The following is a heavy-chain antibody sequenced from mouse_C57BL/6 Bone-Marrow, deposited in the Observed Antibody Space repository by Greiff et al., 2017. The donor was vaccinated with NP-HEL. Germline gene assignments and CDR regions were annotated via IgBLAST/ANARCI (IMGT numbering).Heavy chain of an antibody. D-gene: IGHD4-1*01. Sequence: VQLKESGGDLVKPGGSLKLSCAASGFTFSSYGMSWVRQTPDKRLEWVATISRGGSYTYYPDSVKGRFTISRDNAKNTLYLQMSSLKSEDTAMYYCARRELGRFAYWGQGTLVTVSA. J-gene: IGHJ3*01. V-gene: IGHV5-6*01. CDR3: ARRELGRFAY. CDR1: GFTFSSYG. CDR2: ISRGGSYT.